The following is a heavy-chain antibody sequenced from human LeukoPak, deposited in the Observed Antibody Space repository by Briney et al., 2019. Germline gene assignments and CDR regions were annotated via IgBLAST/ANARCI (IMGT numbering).Heavy chain of an antibody. V-gene: IGHV1-8*03. CDR2: MNPNSGNT. Sequence: ASVKVSCKASGYTFTSYDINWVRQATGQGLEWMGWMNPNSGNTGYAQKFQGRVTITRNTSISTAYMELSSLRSEDTAVYYCARGPYNWNYDYGYYYYMDVWGKGTTVTVSS. J-gene: IGHJ6*03. CDR3: ARGPYNWNYDYGYYYYMDV. D-gene: IGHD1-7*01. CDR1: GYTFTSYD.